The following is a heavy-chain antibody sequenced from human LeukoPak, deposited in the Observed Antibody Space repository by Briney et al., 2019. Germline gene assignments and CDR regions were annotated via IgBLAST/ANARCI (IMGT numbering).Heavy chain of an antibody. D-gene: IGHD3-10*01. J-gene: IGHJ4*02. CDR1: GFTFSSYS. V-gene: IGHV3-48*01. CDR2: ISSSSSTM. Sequence: GGSLRLSCAASGFTFSSYSMNWVRQAPGKGLEWVSYISSSSSTMYYADSVKGRFTISRDNSKNTIYLQMNSLRAEDTAVYYCARAYSTTWTGVGFDYWGQGTLVTVSS. CDR3: ARAYSTTWTGVGFDY.